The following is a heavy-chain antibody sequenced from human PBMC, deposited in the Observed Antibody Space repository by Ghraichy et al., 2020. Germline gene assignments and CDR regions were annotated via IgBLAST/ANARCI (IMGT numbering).Heavy chain of an antibody. Sequence: SQTLSLTCAVYGGSFSGYYWRWIRQPPGKGLEWIGEINHSGSTNSNPSLKSRVTISVDTSMNQFPLKLSSVTAAGTAVYYCARGGSSSSWRGRDVDYWGQGTLVTVSS. V-gene: IGHV4-34*01. CDR3: ARGGSSSSWRGRDVDY. D-gene: IGHD6-13*01. J-gene: IGHJ4*02. CDR1: GGSFSGYY. CDR2: INHSGST.